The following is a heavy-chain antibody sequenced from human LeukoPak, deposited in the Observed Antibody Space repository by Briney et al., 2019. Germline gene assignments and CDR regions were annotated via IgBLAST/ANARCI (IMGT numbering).Heavy chain of an antibody. CDR3: TKAEGMTHWFFDH. Sequence: GGSLRLSCAASGFTFSDYYMSWIRQAPGKGLEWVSYISSSGSTIYYADSVKGRFTISRDNAKNSLYLQMSSLRADDTAVYFCTKAEGMTHWFFDHWGRGALVTVTS. J-gene: IGHJ2*01. CDR1: GFTFSDYY. CDR2: ISSSGSTI. V-gene: IGHV3-11*01.